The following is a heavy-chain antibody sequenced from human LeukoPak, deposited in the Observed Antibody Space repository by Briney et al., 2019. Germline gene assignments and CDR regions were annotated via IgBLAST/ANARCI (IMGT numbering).Heavy chain of an antibody. V-gene: IGHV3-21*04. Sequence: GGSLRLSCAASGFTFSSYSINWVRQAPGKGLEWASSISSSSNYIYYADSVKGRFTISRDDSRNALYLQMNSLRGDDTAVYYCAKDVGKWESLHFFDYWGQGTLVTVSS. CDR2: ISSSSNYI. J-gene: IGHJ4*02. CDR1: GFTFSSYS. CDR3: AKDVGKWESLHFFDY. D-gene: IGHD1-26*01.